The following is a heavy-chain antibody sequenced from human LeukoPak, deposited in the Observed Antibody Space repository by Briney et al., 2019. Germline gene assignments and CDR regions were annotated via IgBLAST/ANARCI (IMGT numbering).Heavy chain of an antibody. D-gene: IGHD5-24*01. V-gene: IGHV3-30*03. CDR1: GFTFSSYG. J-gene: IGHJ4*02. Sequence: GGSLRLSCAASGFTFSSYGMHWVRQAPGKGLEWVAVISYDGNNKYYADSVKGRFTISRDNSKNTLYLQMNSLRSEDTAVYYCARGRVRRDGYNSLIFDYWGQGTLVTVSS. CDR2: ISYDGNNK. CDR3: ARGRVRRDGYNSLIFDY.